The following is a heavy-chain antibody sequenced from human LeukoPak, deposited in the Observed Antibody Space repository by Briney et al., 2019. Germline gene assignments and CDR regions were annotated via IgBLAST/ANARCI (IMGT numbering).Heavy chain of an antibody. J-gene: IGHJ6*03. CDR1: GGSISSYY. V-gene: IGHV4-59*01. CDR2: IYYSGST. D-gene: IGHD3-3*01. Sequence: PSETLSLTCTVSGGSISSYYWSWIRQPPGKGLEWIGYIYYSGSTNYNPSLKRRVAISVATSKNQFSLKLSSVTAADTAVYYCAGFWSGYYYYYYMDVWGKGTTVTVSS. CDR3: AGFWSGYYYYYYMDV.